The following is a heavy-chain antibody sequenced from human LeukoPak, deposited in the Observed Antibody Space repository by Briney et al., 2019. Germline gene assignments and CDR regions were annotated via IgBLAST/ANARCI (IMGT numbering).Heavy chain of an antibody. CDR1: GFTFSSYS. V-gene: IGHV3-53*01. CDR3: ARTYYYGSVYYFDY. CDR2: IYSGGST. D-gene: IGHD3-10*01. Sequence: GGSLRLSCAASGFTFSSYSMNWVRQAPGKGLEWVSVIYSGGSTYYADSVKGRFTISRDNSKNTLYLQMNSLRAEDTAVYYCARTYYYGSVYYFDYWGQGTLVTVSS. J-gene: IGHJ4*02.